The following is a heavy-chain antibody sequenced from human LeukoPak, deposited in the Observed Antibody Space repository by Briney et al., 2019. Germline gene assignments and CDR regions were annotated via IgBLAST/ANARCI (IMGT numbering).Heavy chain of an antibody. CDR1: GFSLRTGGVG. CDR3: ALFGYSSSWYESPFDY. J-gene: IGHJ4*02. Sequence: SGPTLVNPTQTLTLTCTFSGFSLRTGGVGVGWIRQPPGKALEWLALIYWDDDKRYSPSLKSRLTITKDTSKNQVVLTMTNMDPVDTATYYCALFGYSSSWYESPFDYWGQGTLVTVSS. D-gene: IGHD6-13*01. CDR2: IYWDDDK. V-gene: IGHV2-5*02.